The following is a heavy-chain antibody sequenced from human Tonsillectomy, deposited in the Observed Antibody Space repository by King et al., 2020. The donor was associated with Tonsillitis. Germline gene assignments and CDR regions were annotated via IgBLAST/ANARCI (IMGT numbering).Heavy chain of an antibody. Sequence: VQLQESGPGLVKPSQTLSLTCTVSGGSISSGDYYWSWIRQPPGKGLEWIGYIYYSGSTYYNPSLKSRVTISVDTSKNQFSLKLSSVTAADTAVYYCAREGTRNNCGGDCYVPSDAFDIWGQGTMVTVSS. CDR3: AREGTRNNCGGDCYVPSDAFDI. CDR2: IYYSGST. D-gene: IGHD2-21*02. CDR1: GGSISSGDYY. J-gene: IGHJ3*02. V-gene: IGHV4-30-4*01.